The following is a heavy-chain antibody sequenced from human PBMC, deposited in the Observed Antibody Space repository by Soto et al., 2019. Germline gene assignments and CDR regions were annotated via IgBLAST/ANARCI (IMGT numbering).Heavy chain of an antibody. CDR2: INHSGSI. CDR3: ARGKLSDYVWGSYRYHFDY. V-gene: IGHV4-34*01. D-gene: IGHD3-16*02. Sequence: PSETLSLTCAVYGGSFSGYYWSWIRQPPGKGLEWIGEINHSGSINYNPSLKSRVTISVDTSKNQFSLKLSSVTAADTAVYYCARGKLSDYVWGSYRYHFDYWGQGTVVTVSS. J-gene: IGHJ4*02. CDR1: GGSFSGYY.